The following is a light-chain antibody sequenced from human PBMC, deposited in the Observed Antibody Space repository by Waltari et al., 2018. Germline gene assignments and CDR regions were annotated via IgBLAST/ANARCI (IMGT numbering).Light chain of an antibody. CDR1: SGSIASNH. J-gene: IGLJ2*01. CDR3: QSYDSNNPVV. CDR2: EDT. Sequence: NFMLTQPHSVSESPGKTVTISCTRSSGSIASNHVQWYQQPPGSAPTTVIYEDTQRPSGVPDRFSGSIDSSTNSASLTISGLKTEDEADYYCQSYDSNNPVVFGGGTKLTVL. V-gene: IGLV6-57*04.